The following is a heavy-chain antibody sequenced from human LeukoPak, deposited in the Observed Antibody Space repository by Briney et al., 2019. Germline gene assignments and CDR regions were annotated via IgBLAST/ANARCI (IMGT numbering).Heavy chain of an antibody. D-gene: IGHD3-16*02. CDR2: ISWNSGSI. CDR3: AKAQSLGELSLHFDY. V-gene: IGHV3-9*01. Sequence: GRSLRLSCAASGFTFDDYAMHWVRHAPGKGLEWVSGISWNSGSIGYADSVKGRFTISRDNAKNSLYLQMNSLRAEDTALYYCAKAQSLGELSLHFDYWGQGTLVTVSS. CDR1: GFTFDDYA. J-gene: IGHJ4*02.